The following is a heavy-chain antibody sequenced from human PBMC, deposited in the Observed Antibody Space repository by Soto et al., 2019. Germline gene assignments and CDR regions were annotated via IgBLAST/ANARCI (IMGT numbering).Heavy chain of an antibody. Sequence: QITLKESGPTLVQPTQTLTLTCTFSGFSLTTSEMGVAWIRQPPGKALECLALIHWDDTERYTSSLMGRLTIRKDTPKNHGVLTMSNVDTVDTAPYFCAHTLWFGDGALYVGGQGTRVTVSS. CDR3: AHTLWFGDGALYV. V-gene: IGHV2-5*02. CDR2: IHWDDTE. D-gene: IGHD3-10*01. J-gene: IGHJ3*01. CDR1: GFSLTTSEMG.